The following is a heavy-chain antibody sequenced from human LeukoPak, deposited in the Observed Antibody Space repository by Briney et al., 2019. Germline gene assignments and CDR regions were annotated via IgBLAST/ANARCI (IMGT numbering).Heavy chain of an antibody. D-gene: IGHD4-17*01. J-gene: IGHJ2*01. Sequence: SETLSLTCTVSGGSISSYYWSWIRQPPGKGPEWIGYIYYSGSTNYNPSLKSRVTISVDTSKNQFSLKLSSVTAADTAVYYCARVPSSGYGDNYWYFDLWGRGTLVTVSS. CDR1: GGSISSYY. CDR3: ARVPSSGYGDNYWYFDL. CDR2: IYYSGST. V-gene: IGHV4-59*01.